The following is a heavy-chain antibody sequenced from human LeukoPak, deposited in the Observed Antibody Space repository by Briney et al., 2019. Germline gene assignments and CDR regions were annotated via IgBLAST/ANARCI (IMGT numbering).Heavy chain of an antibody. J-gene: IGHJ3*02. CDR1: GDSLISSHDY. CDR3: ARHRLEGDTFDI. V-gene: IGHV4-39*01. CDR2: FYYSGSS. D-gene: IGHD3-3*01. Sequence: SETLSLTCSVSGDSLISSHDYWGWIRQPPGKGLEWIGTFYYSGSSYYNPSLKSRVTISVDTSRNQFALKLNSVTAADTAVYFCARHRLEGDTFDIWGQGTKVTVAS.